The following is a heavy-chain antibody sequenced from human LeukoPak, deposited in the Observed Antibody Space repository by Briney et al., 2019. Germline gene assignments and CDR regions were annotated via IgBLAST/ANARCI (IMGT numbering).Heavy chain of an antibody. CDR1: GVSISSGDYH. Sequence: PSETLSLTCTVSGVSISSGDYHWNWIRQPPGRGLEWIGYISYSGNTYYNPSLKSRLTISLDTSRSQISLRLSSVTAADTAVYYCARENVPENNYYYGMDVWGQGTTVTVSS. CDR2: ISYSGNT. J-gene: IGHJ6*02. CDR3: ARENVPENNYYYGMDV. V-gene: IGHV4-30-4*01. D-gene: IGHD1/OR15-1a*01.